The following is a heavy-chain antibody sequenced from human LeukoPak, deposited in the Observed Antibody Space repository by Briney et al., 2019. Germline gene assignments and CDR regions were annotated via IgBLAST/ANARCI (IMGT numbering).Heavy chain of an antibody. J-gene: IGHJ5*02. CDR2: IYYSGST. CDR1: GGSISSYY. Sequence: SETLSLTCTVSGGSISSYYWSWIRQPPGKGLEWIGYIYYSGSTNYNPSLKSRVTISVDTSKNQFSLKLSSVTAADTAVYYCARQEPAAMGFDPWGQGTLVTVSS. V-gene: IGHV4-59*08. CDR3: ARQEPAAMGFDP. D-gene: IGHD2-2*01.